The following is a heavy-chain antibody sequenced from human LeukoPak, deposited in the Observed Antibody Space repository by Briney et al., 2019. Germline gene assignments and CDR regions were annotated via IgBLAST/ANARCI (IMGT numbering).Heavy chain of an antibody. CDR2: IYYSGST. J-gene: IGHJ5*02. CDR3: ARDANYYGSGRENWFDP. D-gene: IGHD3-10*01. V-gene: IGHV4-39*07. Sequence: SGTLSLTCTVSGGSISSSSYYWGWIRQPPGKGLEWIGSIYYSGSTYYNPSLKSRVTISVDTSKNQFSLKLSSVTAADTAVYYCARDANYYGSGRENWFDPWGQGTLVTVSS. CDR1: GGSISSSSYY.